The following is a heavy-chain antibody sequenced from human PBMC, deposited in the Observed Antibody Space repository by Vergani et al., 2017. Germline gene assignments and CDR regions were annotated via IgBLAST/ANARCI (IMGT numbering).Heavy chain of an antibody. CDR3: AKQYFVSGNYLFDY. D-gene: IGHD3-9*01. CDR1: GFTFSNFG. Sequence: QVQLVESAGGVVQPGGSLRLSCAASGFTFSNFGRTWIRKAPGKGLEWLANIGKDVINTSYRDAVKGRFTVSRDNAKDILFLQMNNLKTEDPAINYCAKQYFVSGNYLFDYWGQGTLVTVSS. V-gene: IGHV3-30*02. J-gene: IGHJ4*02. CDR2: IGKDVINT.